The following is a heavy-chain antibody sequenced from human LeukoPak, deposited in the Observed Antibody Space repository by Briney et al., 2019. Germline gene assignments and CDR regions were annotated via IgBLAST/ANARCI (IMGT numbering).Heavy chain of an antibody. J-gene: IGHJ5*02. V-gene: IGHV1-2*02. CDR3: ADSYGYGWFDP. D-gene: IGHD5-18*01. Sequence: ASVKVSCKASGYTFIGYYMHWVRQAPGQGLEWLGWINPNSGGTNYAQKFQGRVTMTRDTSISTAYMELSRLRSDDTAVYYCADSYGYGWFDPWGQGTLVTVSS. CDR2: INPNSGGT. CDR1: GYTFIGYY.